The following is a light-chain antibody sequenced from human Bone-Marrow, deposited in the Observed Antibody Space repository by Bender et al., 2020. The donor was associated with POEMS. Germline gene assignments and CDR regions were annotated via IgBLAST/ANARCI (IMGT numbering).Light chain of an antibody. CDR3: SSYTSSSSLVL. V-gene: IGLV2-14*02. J-gene: IGLJ2*01. Sequence: QSALTQPASVSGSPGQSITISCTGPSRDVGTYNLVSWYQQHPGKAPKIVIFEDTKRPSGVSNRFSGSRSGNTASLTISGLQTEDESEYYCSSYTSSSSLVLFGGGTKLTVL. CDR2: EDT. CDR1: SRDVGTYNL.